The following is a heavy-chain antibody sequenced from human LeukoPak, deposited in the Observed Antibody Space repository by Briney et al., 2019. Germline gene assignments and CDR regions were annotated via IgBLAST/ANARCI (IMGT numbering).Heavy chain of an antibody. V-gene: IGHV3-21*04. CDR1: GFTFSSYS. CDR2: ISSSSSYI. D-gene: IGHD4-23*01. CDR3: ARDVRPYYGGNPSDY. J-gene: IGHJ4*02. Sequence: GGSLRLSCAASGFTFSSYSMNWVRQAPGKGLEWVSSISSSSSYIYYADSVKGRFTISRDNAKNSLYLQMNSLRAEDTAVYYCARDVRPYYGGNPSDYWGQGTLVTVSS.